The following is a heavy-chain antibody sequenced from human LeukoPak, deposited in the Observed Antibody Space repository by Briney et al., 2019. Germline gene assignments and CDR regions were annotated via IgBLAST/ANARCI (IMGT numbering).Heavy chain of an antibody. Sequence: GGSLRLSCSASGFTFSSYAMHWVRQAPGKGLEYVSAISSNGGSTYYADSVKGGFTISRDNSMNTLYLQMSSLRAEDTAVYYCVKDPSDGYFDYWGQGTLVTVSS. CDR3: VKDPSDGYFDY. CDR1: GFTFSSYA. J-gene: IGHJ4*02. V-gene: IGHV3-64D*09. D-gene: IGHD5-24*01. CDR2: ISSNGGST.